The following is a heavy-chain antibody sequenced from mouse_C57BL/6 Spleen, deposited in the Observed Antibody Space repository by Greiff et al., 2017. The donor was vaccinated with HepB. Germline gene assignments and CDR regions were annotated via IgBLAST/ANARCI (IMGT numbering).Heavy chain of an antibody. CDR2: ISDGGSYT. CDR1: GFTFSSYA. J-gene: IGHJ1*03. V-gene: IGHV5-4*01. Sequence: DVHLVESGGGLVKPGGSLKLSCAASGFTFSSYAMSWVRQTPEKRLEWVATISDGGSYTYYPDNVKGRFTISRDNAKNNLYLQMSHLKSEDTAMYYCARDQTRVWYFDVWGTGTTVTVSS. CDR3: ARDQTRVWYFDV.